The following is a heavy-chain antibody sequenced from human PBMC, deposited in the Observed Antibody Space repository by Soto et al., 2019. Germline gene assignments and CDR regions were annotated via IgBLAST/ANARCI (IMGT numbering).Heavy chain of an antibody. J-gene: IGHJ4*03. CDR3: ARRDTSGFLRYFDN. Sequence: SVKVSCKASGGTLSSFINYPINWVRQAPGQGLEWMGGIVPNVGTVNYAQKFQGRVTVTADRSTGTAYMELSSLRSEDTALYYCARRDTSGFLRYFDNWGQGTLVTVSS. V-gene: IGHV1-69*06. CDR1: GGTLSSFINYP. CDR2: IVPNVGTV. D-gene: IGHD3-3*01.